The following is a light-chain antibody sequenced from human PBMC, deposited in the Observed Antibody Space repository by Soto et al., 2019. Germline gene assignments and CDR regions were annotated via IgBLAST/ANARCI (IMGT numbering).Light chain of an antibody. CDR3: QKHDSAPQP. CDR2: AAS. J-gene: IGKJ1*01. V-gene: IGKV1-27*01. Sequence: DIQMTQSPSSLYTSVGDRVTITCRASQGISTYLAWYQQKPGKAPKLLIYAASTLQSGVPSRFSGSGSGTDLTLTISRLQPEDVATYYCQKHDSAPQPFGHGTKVELK. CDR1: QGISTY.